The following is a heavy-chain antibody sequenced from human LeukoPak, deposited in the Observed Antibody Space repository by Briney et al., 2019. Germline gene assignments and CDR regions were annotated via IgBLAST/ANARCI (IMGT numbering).Heavy chain of an antibody. CDR2: INHTGST. J-gene: IGHJ4*02. CDR1: GGSFSGYY. V-gene: IGHV4-34*01. D-gene: IGHD3-3*01. CDR3: ASQSYYDFWRAPSLYFDY. Sequence: SETLPLTCAVYGGSFSGYYWSWIRQPPGKGLEWIGEINHTGSTNYNPSLKSRVTISVDPSKNQFSLKLSSVTAADTAVYYCASQSYYDFWRAPSLYFDYWPQGTLVTVSS.